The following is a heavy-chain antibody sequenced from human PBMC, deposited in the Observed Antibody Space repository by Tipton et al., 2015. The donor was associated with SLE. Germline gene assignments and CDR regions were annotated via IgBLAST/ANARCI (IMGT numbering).Heavy chain of an antibody. V-gene: IGHV4-59*11. CDR2: IYYSGST. D-gene: IGHD6-19*01. CDR1: GGSISSHY. CDR3: ARDPPSYRAVAGKGV. Sequence: TLSLTCTVSGGSISSHYWSWIRQPPGKGLEWIGYIYYSGSTNYNPSLKSRVTISVDTSKNQFSLKLSSVTAADTAVYYCARDPPSYRAVAGKGVWGQGTTVTVSS. J-gene: IGHJ6*02.